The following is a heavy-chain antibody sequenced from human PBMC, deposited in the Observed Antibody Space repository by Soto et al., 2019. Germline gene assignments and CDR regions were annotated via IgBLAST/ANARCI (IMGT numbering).Heavy chain of an antibody. J-gene: IGHJ4*02. D-gene: IGHD6-13*01. CDR1: GFTFSSCD. CDR2: ISDSGAST. Sequence: EVQLLESGGGLVPPGGYLSLSCAGSGFTFSSCDLSWVRRAPGKGLAGVSVISDSGASTFYADSVKGRFTISRDNFKNTLDLQMNSLTAEDTAVYYCAKGTVGSTLQPYYFDYWGQGTLVTVSS. CDR3: AKGTVGSTLQPYYFDY. V-gene: IGHV3-23*01.